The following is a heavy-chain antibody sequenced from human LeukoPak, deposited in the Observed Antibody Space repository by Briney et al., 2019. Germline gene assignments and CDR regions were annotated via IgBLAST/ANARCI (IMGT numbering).Heavy chain of an antibody. CDR3: AKPRPSYSSSWYDH. D-gene: IGHD6-13*01. J-gene: IGHJ5*02. Sequence: GGSLRLPCAASGFTFTSYAMSWVRQAPGKGLEWVSAISGSGGSTYYADSVKGRSTISRDNSKNTLYLQMNSLRAEDTAVYYCAKPRPSYSSSWYDHWGQGTLVTVSS. CDR1: GFTFTSYA. CDR2: ISGSGGST. V-gene: IGHV3-23*01.